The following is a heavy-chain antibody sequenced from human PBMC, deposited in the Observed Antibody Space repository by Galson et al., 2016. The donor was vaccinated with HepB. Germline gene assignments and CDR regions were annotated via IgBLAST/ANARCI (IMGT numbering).Heavy chain of an antibody. CDR3: ARHRRVVDWFDP. Sequence: SETLSLTCSVSGGSISSHYWTWFRQPPGKGLKWLGSIHYSGYTKDSPSFRSRVTISVDTSKSQFSLNLTAVTAADTAIYYCARHRRVVDWFDPWGQGILVTVSS. V-gene: IGHV4-59*08. CDR1: GGSISSHY. J-gene: IGHJ5*01. CDR2: IHYSGYT. D-gene: IGHD2-15*01.